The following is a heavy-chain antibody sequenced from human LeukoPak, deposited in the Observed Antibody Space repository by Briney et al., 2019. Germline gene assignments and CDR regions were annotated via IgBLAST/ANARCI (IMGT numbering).Heavy chain of an antibody. D-gene: IGHD3-22*01. V-gene: IGHV3-49*04. J-gene: IGHJ4*01. CDR1: GFTFGDYA. CDR2: IRSKAYGGTT. CDR3: TRDGDSSGYYFY. Sequence: GGSLRLSCTASGFTFGDYAMSWVRQAPGKGLEWVGFIRSKAYGGTTKYAASVKGRFTISRDDSKSIAYLQMNSLKTEDTAVYYCTRDGDSSGYYFYWGHGTLVTVSS.